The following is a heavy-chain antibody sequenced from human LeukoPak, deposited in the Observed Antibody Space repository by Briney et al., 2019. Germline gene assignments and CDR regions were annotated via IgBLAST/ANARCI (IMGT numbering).Heavy chain of an antibody. CDR3: AKDIGDLAGAPAFAFDI. J-gene: IGHJ3*02. V-gene: IGHV3-9*01. CDR1: GFTFDDYA. D-gene: IGHD1-26*01. Sequence: PGGSLRLSCAASGFTFDDYAMHWVRQAPGKGLEWVSGISWNSGRIGYADSVKGRFTHSRDNSKNSLYLQMNSLRAEDTALYYCAKDIGDLAGAPAFAFDIWGQGTMVTVSS. CDR2: ISWNSGRI.